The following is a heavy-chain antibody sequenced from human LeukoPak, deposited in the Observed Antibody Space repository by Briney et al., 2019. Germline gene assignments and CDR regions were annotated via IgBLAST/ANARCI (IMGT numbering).Heavy chain of an antibody. Sequence: PGGSLRLSCAASGFTFSSYSMNWVRQAPGKGLEWVSSISSSSSYIYYADSVKGRFTISRDNAKNSLYLQMNSLRAEDTAVYYCARWELGIRDYFDYWGQGTLVTVSS. D-gene: IGHD1-26*01. CDR2: ISSSSSYI. J-gene: IGHJ4*02. V-gene: IGHV3-21*01. CDR1: GFTFSSYS. CDR3: ARWELGIRDYFDY.